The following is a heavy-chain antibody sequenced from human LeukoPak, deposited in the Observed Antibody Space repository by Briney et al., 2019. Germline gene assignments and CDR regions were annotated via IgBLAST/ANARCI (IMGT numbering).Heavy chain of an antibody. CDR1: GFTFSSYW. D-gene: IGHD1-26*01. CDR3: ARGIVGDAFDY. Sequence: GGSLRLSCAASGFTFSSYWMSWVRQAPGKGLEWVANIKQDGSEKYYVDSVKGRFPISRDNAKNSLYLQMNSLRAEDTAVYYCARGIVGDAFDYWGQGTLVTVSS. V-gene: IGHV3-7*01. CDR2: IKQDGSEK. J-gene: IGHJ4*02.